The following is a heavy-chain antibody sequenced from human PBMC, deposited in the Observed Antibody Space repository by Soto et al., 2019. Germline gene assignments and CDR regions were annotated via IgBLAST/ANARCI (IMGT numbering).Heavy chain of an antibody. J-gene: IGHJ6*02. CDR2: VSGYTGNT. CDR1: GYIFTNYD. Sequence: QVQLVQSETEVKKPGASVKVSCKASGYIFTNYDITWVRQAPGQGLEWMGWVSGYTGNTKYAQKFQDRVTMTTDTPXXTVYMELRSLRSADTAVYYCARFGSAPYYYYGVDVWGQGTTVFVSS. D-gene: IGHD3-10*01. V-gene: IGHV1-18*01. CDR3: ARFGSAPYYYYGVDV.